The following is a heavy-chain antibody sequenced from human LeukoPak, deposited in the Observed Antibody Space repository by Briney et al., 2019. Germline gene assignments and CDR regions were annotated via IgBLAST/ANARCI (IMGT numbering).Heavy chain of an antibody. Sequence: PGGSLRLSCAASGFTFSSYGMHWVRQAPGKGLEWVSVIYSGGSTYYADSVKGRFTISRDNSKNTLYLQMNSLRAEDTAVYYCARGALRYFDWLAPFDYWGQGTLVTVSS. CDR1: GFTFSSYG. CDR3: ARGALRYFDWLAPFDY. D-gene: IGHD3-9*01. CDR2: IYSGGST. J-gene: IGHJ4*02. V-gene: IGHV3-53*01.